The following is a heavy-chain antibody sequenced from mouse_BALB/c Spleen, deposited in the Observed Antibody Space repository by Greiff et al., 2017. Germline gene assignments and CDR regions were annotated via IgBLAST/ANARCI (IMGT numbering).Heavy chain of an antibody. D-gene: IGHD2-3*01. CDR1: GYTFTSYW. Sequence: VKLQESGAELAKPGASVKMSCKASGYTFTSYWMHWVKQRPGQGLEWIGYINPSTGYTEYNQKFKDKATLTADKSSSTAYMQLSSLTSEDSAVYYCARGRWMDYWGQGTSVTVSS. CDR2: INPSTGYT. V-gene: IGHV1-7*01. J-gene: IGHJ4*01. CDR3: ARGRWMDY.